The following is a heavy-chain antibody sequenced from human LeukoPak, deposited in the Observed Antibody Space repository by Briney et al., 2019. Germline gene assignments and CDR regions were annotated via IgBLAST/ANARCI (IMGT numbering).Heavy chain of an antibody. J-gene: IGHJ6*04. D-gene: IGHD3-10*02. V-gene: IGHV3-48*03. CDR1: GFTFSSHG. CDR2: ISSSGSTI. CDR3: AELGITMIGGV. Sequence: GGSLRLSCVASGFTFSSHGMNWVRQAPGKGLEWVSYISSSGSTIYYADSVKGRFTISRDNAKNSLYLQMNSLRAEDTAVYYCAELGITMIGGVWGKGTTVTISS.